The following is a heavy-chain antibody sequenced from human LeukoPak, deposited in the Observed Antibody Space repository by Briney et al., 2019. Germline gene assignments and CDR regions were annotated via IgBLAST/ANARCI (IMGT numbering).Heavy chain of an antibody. Sequence: PGGSLRLSCAASGFTFSSYSMNWVRQVPGRGLEWVSDISGRGENTYYADSVKGRFTISRDNSMNTLYLQMNSLRAEDTAVYYCAKDIALYREPLDYWGQGTLVTVSS. J-gene: IGHJ4*02. D-gene: IGHD1-26*01. CDR3: AKDIALYREPLDY. CDR2: ISGRGENT. CDR1: GFTFSSYS. V-gene: IGHV3-23*01.